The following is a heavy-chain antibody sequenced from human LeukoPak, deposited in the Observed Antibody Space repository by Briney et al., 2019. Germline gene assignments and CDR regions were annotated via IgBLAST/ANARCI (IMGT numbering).Heavy chain of an antibody. J-gene: IGHJ4*02. V-gene: IGHV4-34*01. CDR1: GGSFSGYY. CDR3: ARVKRGSADY. D-gene: IGHD3-16*01. Sequence: SETLSLTCAVHGGSFSGYYWSWSRQPPGKGLEWIGEINHSGSTNYNPSLKSRVTISVDTSKNQFSLKLSSVTAADTAVYYCARVKRGSADYWGQGTLVTVSS. CDR2: INHSGST.